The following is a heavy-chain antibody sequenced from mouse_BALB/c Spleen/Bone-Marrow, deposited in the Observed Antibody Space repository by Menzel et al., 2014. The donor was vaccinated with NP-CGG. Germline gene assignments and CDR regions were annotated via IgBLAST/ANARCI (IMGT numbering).Heavy chain of an antibody. CDR3: ARPTIYYDYDGYAMDY. CDR2: ISNGGGST. D-gene: IGHD2-4*01. CDR1: GFTFSDYY. J-gene: IGHJ4*01. Sequence: EVLLVESGGGLVQPGGSLKLSCATSGFTFSDYYMYWVRQTPEKRLEWVAYISNGGGSTYYPDTVKGRFTISSDNAKNTLYLQMSRLKSEDTAMYYCARPTIYYDYDGYAMDYWGQGTSVTVTS. V-gene: IGHV5-12*02.